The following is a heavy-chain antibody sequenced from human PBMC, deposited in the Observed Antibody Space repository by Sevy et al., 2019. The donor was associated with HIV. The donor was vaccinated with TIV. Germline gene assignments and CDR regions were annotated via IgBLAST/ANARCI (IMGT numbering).Heavy chain of an antibody. CDR3: ARGWGPTVTNFDY. D-gene: IGHD4-17*01. V-gene: IGHV1-3*01. Sequence: ASVKVSCKASASIFTYYALHWVRQAHGQRPEWMGWIVLGNGRTKYSEDFQGRVTFTRDKSARVAYMGLSSLTSEDTAVYYCARGWGPTVTNFDYWGQGSLVTVSS. J-gene: IGHJ4*02. CDR2: IVLGNGRT. CDR1: ASIFTYYA.